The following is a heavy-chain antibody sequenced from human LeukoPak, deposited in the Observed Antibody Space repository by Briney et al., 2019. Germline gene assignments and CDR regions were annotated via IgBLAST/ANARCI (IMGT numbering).Heavy chain of an antibody. D-gene: IGHD2-2*01. CDR2: ISSSGSII. Sequence: PGGSLRLSCAASGFTFSSYEMNWVRQAPGKGLEWVSYISSSGSIIYYADSVKGRFTISRDNAKNSLYLQMNSLRAEDTAVFYCARATRRGGYCSGTTCLNWFDPWGQGTLVTVSS. J-gene: IGHJ5*02. V-gene: IGHV3-48*03. CDR1: GFTFSSYE. CDR3: ARATRRGGYCSGTTCLNWFDP.